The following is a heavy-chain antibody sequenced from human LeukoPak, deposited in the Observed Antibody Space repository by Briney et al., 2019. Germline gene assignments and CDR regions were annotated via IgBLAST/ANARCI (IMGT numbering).Heavy chain of an antibody. D-gene: IGHD6-6*01. CDR1: GGSFSGYY. Sequence: SETLSLTCAVYGGSFSGYYWSWIRQPPGKGLEWFGEINHSGSTNDHPSLKSRVTISVDTSKNQFSLKLSSVTAADTAIYYCARGLRTLIAARPSAFDIWGQGTMVTVSS. V-gene: IGHV4-34*01. J-gene: IGHJ3*02. CDR2: INHSGST. CDR3: ARGLRTLIAARPSAFDI.